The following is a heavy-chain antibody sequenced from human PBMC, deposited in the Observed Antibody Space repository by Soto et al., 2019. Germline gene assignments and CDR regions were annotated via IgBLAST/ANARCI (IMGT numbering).Heavy chain of an antibody. D-gene: IGHD6-13*01. V-gene: IGHV1-8*01. CDR2: MNPNSGNT. J-gene: IGHJ5*02. CDR1: GYTFTSYD. CDR3: ARGPPRVYSSRKNWFDP. Sequence: ASVNVSCKASGYTFTSYDINWVRQATGQGLEWMGWMNPNSGNTGYAQKFQGRVTMTRNTSISTAYMELSSLRSEDTAVYYCARGPPRVYSSRKNWFDPWGQGTLVTVSS.